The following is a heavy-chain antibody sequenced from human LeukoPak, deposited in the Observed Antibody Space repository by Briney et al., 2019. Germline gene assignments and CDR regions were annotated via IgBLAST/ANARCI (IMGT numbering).Heavy chain of an antibody. CDR2: ISSGGDHI. CDR1: GFNLRTYW. D-gene: IGHD4-17*01. CDR3: ARDLYGDYAFDI. V-gene: IGHV3-21*01. J-gene: IGHJ3*02. Sequence: GGSLRLSCAVTGFNLRTYWIHWVRHSPGRGLEWVSSISSGGDHISYADSVKGRFTISRDNANNLVYLQMNCLRAEDTAVFYCARDLYGDYAFDIWGQGTVVTVSS.